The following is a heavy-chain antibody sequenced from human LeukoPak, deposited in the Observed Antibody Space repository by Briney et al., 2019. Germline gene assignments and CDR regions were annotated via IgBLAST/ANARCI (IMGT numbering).Heavy chain of an antibody. Sequence: SETLSLTCTVSGGSISSYYWSWIRQPPGKGLEWIGYIYYSGSTDYNPSLKSRVTISVDTSTNQFSLKLSSVTAADTAVYYSAREMNMVRGVISLGMDVWGQGTTVTVSS. D-gene: IGHD3-10*01. CDR1: GGSISSYY. V-gene: IGHV4-59*12. CDR2: IYYSGST. J-gene: IGHJ6*02. CDR3: AREMNMVRGVISLGMDV.